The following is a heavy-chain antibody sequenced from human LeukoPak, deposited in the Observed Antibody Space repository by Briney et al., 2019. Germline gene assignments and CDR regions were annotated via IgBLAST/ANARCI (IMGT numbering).Heavy chain of an antibody. CDR3: ARDSYYDSSGYSRYYFDY. J-gene: IGHJ4*02. D-gene: IGHD3-22*01. CDR2: TSYSGSS. CDR1: GGSISSFS. Sequence: SETLSLTCTVSGGSISSFSWSWIRQPPGKGLEWIGYTSYSGSSNYNPSLKSRVTISVDTSKNHFSLKLSSVTAADTAVYYCARDSYYDSSGYSRYYFDYWGQGTLVTVSS. V-gene: IGHV4-59*01.